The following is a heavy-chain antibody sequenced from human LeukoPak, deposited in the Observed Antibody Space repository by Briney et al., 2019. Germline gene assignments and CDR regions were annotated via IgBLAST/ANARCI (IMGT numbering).Heavy chain of an antibody. CDR3: TRSMVRGHIRGYY. D-gene: IGHD3-10*01. J-gene: IGHJ4*02. V-gene: IGHV3-49*04. Sequence: GGSLRLSCTASGFTFGDYAMSWVRQAPGKGLEWVGFIRSKAYGGTTEYAASVKGRFTISRDDSKSIAYLQMNSLKTEDTAVYYCTRSMVRGHIRGYYWGQGTLVTVSS. CDR1: GFTFGDYA. CDR2: IRSKAYGGTT.